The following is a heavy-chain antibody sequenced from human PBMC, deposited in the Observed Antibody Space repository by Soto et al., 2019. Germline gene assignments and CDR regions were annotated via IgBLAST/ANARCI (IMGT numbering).Heavy chain of an antibody. J-gene: IGHJ3*02. V-gene: IGHV4-31*03. D-gene: IGHD2-8*01. CDR1: GGSISSGGYY. Sequence: QVQLQESGPGLVKPSQTLSLTCTVSGGSISSGGYYWSWIRQHPGKGLEWIGYIYYSGSTYYNPSVKSRVTISVDTSKSQFSLKLSSVTAADTAVYYCARETNWSSAFDIWGQGTMVTVSS. CDR2: IYYSGST. CDR3: ARETNWSSAFDI.